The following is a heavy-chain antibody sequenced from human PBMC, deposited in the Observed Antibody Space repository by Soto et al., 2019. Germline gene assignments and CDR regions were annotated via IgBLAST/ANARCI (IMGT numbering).Heavy chain of an antibody. CDR3: GKDSFSLLDYFDY. Sequence: EVQLLESGGGLVQPGGSLRLSCAASGFTFSSYAMSWVRQAPGKGLEWVSAISGSGGSTYYADSVKGRFTISRDNSKNTLYLQMNSLRAEDTAVYYCGKDSFSLLDYFDYWGQGTLVTVSS. CDR2: ISGSGGST. V-gene: IGHV3-23*01. CDR1: GFTFSSYA. J-gene: IGHJ4*02.